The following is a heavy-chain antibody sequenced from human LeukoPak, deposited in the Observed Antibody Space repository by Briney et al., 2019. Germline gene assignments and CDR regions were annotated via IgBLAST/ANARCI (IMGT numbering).Heavy chain of an antibody. J-gene: IGHJ5*02. CDR2: IYYSGNT. Sequence: SETLSLTCAVYGGSFSGYYWSWIRQPPGKGLEWIGSIYYSGNTYYNPSLKSRVTMSVDTSKNQFSLKLSSVTAADTAVYYCAREGYYDSSGYYFPNWFDPWGQGTLVTVSS. CDR3: AREGYYDSSGYYFPNWFDP. D-gene: IGHD3-22*01. CDR1: GGSFSGYY. V-gene: IGHV4-34*01.